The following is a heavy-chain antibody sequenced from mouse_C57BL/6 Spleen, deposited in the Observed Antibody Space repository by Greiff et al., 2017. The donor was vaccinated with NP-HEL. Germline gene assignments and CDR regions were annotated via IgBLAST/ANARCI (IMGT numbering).Heavy chain of an antibody. CDR2: IDSETGGT. V-gene: IGHV1-15*01. D-gene: IGHD2-2*01. J-gene: IGHJ3*01. Sequence: QVQLQQSGAELVRPGASVTLSCKASGYTFTDYEMHWVKQTPVHGLEWIGAIDSETGGTAYNQKFKGKAILTADKSSSTAYMELRSLTSEDSAVYYCTRWLPAWFAYWGQGTLVTVSA. CDR3: TRWLPAWFAY. CDR1: GYTFTDYE.